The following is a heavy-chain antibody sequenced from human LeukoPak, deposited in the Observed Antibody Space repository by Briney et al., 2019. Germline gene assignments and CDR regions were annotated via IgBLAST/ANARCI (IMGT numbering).Heavy chain of an antibody. CDR3: AREGYCSSTSCYFAAFDI. CDR1: GGSISSYY. J-gene: IGHJ3*02. D-gene: IGHD2-2*01. CDR2: IYYSGST. V-gene: IGHV4-59*12. Sequence: PSETLSLTCTVSGGSISSYYWSWIRQPPGKGLEWIGYIYYSGSTYYNPSLKSRVTISVDTSKNQFSLKLSSVTAADTAVYYCAREGYCSSTSCYFAAFDIWGQGTMVTVSS.